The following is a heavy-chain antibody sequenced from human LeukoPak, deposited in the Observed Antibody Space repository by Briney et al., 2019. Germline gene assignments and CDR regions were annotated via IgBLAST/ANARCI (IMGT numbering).Heavy chain of an antibody. CDR2: INHSGST. V-gene: IGHV4-34*01. CDR1: GGSFSGYY. CDR3: ARAGSSGWPSNFDY. J-gene: IGHJ4*02. D-gene: IGHD6-19*01. Sequence: SETLSLTCAVYGGSFSGYYWSWIRQPPGKGLEWIGEINHSGSTNYNPSLKSRVTISVDTSKNQFSLKLSSVTAADTAVYYCARAGSSGWPSNFDYWGQGTLVTVSS.